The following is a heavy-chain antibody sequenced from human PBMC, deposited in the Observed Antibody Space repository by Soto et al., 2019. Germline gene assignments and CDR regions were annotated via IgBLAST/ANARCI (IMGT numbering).Heavy chain of an antibody. CDR3: AKDYGGNENFDY. D-gene: IGHD4-17*01. J-gene: IGHJ4*02. CDR1: GFTFSSYA. CDR2: ISGSGGST. Sequence: EVQLLESGGGLVQPGGSLRLSCEASGFTFSSYAMSWVRQAPGKGREWVSAISGSGGSTYYADSVKGRFTISRDNSKNTLYLQMNSLRAEDTAVYYCAKDYGGNENFDYWGQGTLVTVSS. V-gene: IGHV3-23*01.